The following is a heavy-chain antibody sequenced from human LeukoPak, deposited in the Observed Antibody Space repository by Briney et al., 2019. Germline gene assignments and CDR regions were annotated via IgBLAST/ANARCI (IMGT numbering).Heavy chain of an antibody. CDR2: INHSGST. D-gene: IGHD2-2*01. J-gene: IGHJ6*02. V-gene: IGHV4-34*01. CDR1: CGSISSDY. Sequence: PSETLSLTCTVSCGSISSDYWSWIRQPPGKGLEWIGEINHSGSTNYNPSLKSRVTISVDTSKNQFSLKLSSVTAADTAVYYCARDCSSTSYPLATHNYGMDVWGQGTTVTVSS. CDR3: ARDCSSTSYPLATHNYGMDV.